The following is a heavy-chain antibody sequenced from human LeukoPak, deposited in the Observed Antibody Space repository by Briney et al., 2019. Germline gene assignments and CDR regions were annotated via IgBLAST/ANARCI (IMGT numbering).Heavy chain of an antibody. D-gene: IGHD5-24*01. Sequence: GGSLRLSCAASGFTFSSYAMHWVRQAPGKGLEWVAVISYDGSNKYYADSVKGRFTISRDNSKNTLYLQMNSLRAEDTAVYYCARATRRDGYNLDYWGQGTLVTVSS. V-gene: IGHV3-30-3*01. CDR2: ISYDGSNK. CDR3: ARATRRDGYNLDY. J-gene: IGHJ4*01. CDR1: GFTFSSYA.